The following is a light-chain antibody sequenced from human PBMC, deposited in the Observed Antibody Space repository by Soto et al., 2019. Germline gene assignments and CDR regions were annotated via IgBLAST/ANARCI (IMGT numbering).Light chain of an antibody. CDR1: QRISTW. J-gene: IGKJ1*01. V-gene: IGKV1-5*01. Sequence: DIQMTQSPSTLSASVGDRVTITCRASQRISTWLAWYQQKPGKAPKLLIFDVSTLQSGVPSRFSGSGSGTEFTLTISSLQPDDFATYYCQQYNNWPVFGQGTKVDIK. CDR2: DVS. CDR3: QQYNNWPV.